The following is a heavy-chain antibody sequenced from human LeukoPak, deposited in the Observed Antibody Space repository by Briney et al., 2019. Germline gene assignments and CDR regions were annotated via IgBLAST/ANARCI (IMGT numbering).Heavy chain of an antibody. V-gene: IGHV4-59*01. D-gene: IGHD5-18*01. Sequence: SETLSLTCNVSGGSIRGYYWSWIRQPPGKGLEWIGYIYSSGSTNYNPSLKSRVTMSVDTSKNQFSLKVSSVTTADTAVYYCAREGDNYGNWFDPWGQGTLVTVSS. CDR3: AREGDNYGNWFDP. CDR1: GGSIRGYY. J-gene: IGHJ5*02. CDR2: IYSSGST.